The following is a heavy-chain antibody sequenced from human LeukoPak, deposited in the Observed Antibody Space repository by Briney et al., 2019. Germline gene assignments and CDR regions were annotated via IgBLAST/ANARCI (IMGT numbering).Heavy chain of an antibody. CDR1: GYTFTSYG. D-gene: IGHD3-22*01. Sequence: GASVKVSCKASGYTFTSYGISWVRQAPGQGLESMGWISAYNGNTNYAQKLQGRVTMTTDTSTSTAYMELRSLRSDDTAVYYCARDGITMIVVVISDAFDIWGQGTMVTVSS. J-gene: IGHJ3*02. CDR2: ISAYNGNT. CDR3: ARDGITMIVVVISDAFDI. V-gene: IGHV1-18*01.